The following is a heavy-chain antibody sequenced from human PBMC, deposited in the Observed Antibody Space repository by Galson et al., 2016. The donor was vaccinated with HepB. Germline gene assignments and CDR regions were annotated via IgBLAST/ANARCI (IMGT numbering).Heavy chain of an antibody. D-gene: IGHD3-10*01. Sequence: QSGAEVKKPGESLKISCKGSGYSFTDYWIGWVRQMPGKGLEWMGIIYPDDSDTRYSPAFQGQVTISADKSISPAYLQWSSLKTSDTATYYCARHRGVNGGELQYWGQGTLVTVSS. CDR1: GYSFTDYW. V-gene: IGHV5-51*01. CDR2: IYPDDSDT. CDR3: ARHRGVNGGELQY. J-gene: IGHJ4*02.